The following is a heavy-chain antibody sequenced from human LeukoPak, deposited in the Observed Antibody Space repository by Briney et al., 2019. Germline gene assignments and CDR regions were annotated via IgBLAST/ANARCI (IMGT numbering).Heavy chain of an antibody. Sequence: GGSLRLSCAASGFIFNSYGMHWVRQAPGKGLEWVAFIRYDGSNKYYADSVKGRFTISRDNSENTLFLRMNSLRAEDTAVYYCAKATGYLLWGQGTLVIVSS. V-gene: IGHV3-30*02. J-gene: IGHJ4*02. CDR1: GFIFNSYG. D-gene: IGHD1-14*01. CDR3: AKATGYLL. CDR2: IRYDGSNK.